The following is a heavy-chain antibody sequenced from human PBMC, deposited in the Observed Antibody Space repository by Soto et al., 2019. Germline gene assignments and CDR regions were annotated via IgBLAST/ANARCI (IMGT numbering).Heavy chain of an antibody. CDR3: ARDQESITDRILQY. Sequence: VSVKVSFKACGEGFASYGFSLVRQAPGQGLEWLGWISAYNGNTHYAQKVRDRVTLTTDTSTNTAYMELRSLTSDDTAVYYCARDQESITDRILQYWGQGTRVTVSS. CDR1: GEGFASYG. J-gene: IGHJ4*02. V-gene: IGHV1-18*01. CDR2: ISAYNGNT. D-gene: IGHD3-10*01.